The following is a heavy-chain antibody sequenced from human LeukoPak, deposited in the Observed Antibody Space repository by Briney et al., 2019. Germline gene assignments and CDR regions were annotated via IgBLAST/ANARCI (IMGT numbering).Heavy chain of an antibody. V-gene: IGHV4-34*01. J-gene: IGHJ4*02. Sequence: PSETLSLTCGVFGGSFSGYYWTWLPQPPGKGRVWIGQINHRGSSHYNPSLRSRVTISVDTSKTQFSLKLTSVTAADTAVYYCARDKFCSDTGSCNIGLFDFWGQGALVTVSS. CDR1: GGSFSGYY. CDR3: ARDKFCSDTGSCNIGLFDF. CDR2: INHRGSS. D-gene: IGHD2-15*01.